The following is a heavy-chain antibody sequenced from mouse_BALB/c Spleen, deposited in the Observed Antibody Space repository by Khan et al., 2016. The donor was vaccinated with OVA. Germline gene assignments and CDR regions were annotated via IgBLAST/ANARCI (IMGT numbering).Heavy chain of an antibody. CDR3: TREEALDYIDY. CDR2: IYPGTDNT. J-gene: IGHJ2*01. D-gene: IGHD3-2*02. CDR1: GYIFTSYW. V-gene: IGHV1S132*01. Sequence: QVQLQQSGAELVRPWASVKLSCKTSGYIFTSYWIHWVKQRSGQGLEWIARIYPGTDNTYYNEKLKDKATLTADKSSSTAYMQFSSLKSEDSAIYFCTREEALDYIDYRGQGTTLTVSS.